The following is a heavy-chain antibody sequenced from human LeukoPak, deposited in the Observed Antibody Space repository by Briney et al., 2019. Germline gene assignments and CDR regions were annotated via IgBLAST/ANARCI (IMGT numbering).Heavy chain of an antibody. J-gene: IGHJ4*02. D-gene: IGHD3-16*02. CDR1: GGSISNYY. CDR3: ARGYDYVWGSYRYPYYFDY. CDR2: IYYSGST. V-gene: IGHV4-59*12. Sequence: SETLSLTCTVSGGSISNYYWSWIRQPPGKGLEWIGYIYYSGSTNYNPSLKSRVTISVDTSKNQFSLKLSSVTAADTAVYYCARGYDYVWGSYRYPYYFDYWGQGTLVTVSS.